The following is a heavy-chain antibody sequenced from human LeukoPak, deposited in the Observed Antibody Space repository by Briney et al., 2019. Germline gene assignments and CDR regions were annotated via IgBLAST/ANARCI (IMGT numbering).Heavy chain of an antibody. J-gene: IGHJ2*01. Sequence: GGSLRLSCAASGFTFSSYSMNWVRQAPGKGLEWVSSISSSSSYIYYADSVKGRFTISRDNAKNTLYLQMNSLRAEDTAVYYCARAGGGPTTLYWYFDLWGRGTLVTVSS. D-gene: IGHD1-1*01. CDR1: GFTFSSYS. V-gene: IGHV3-21*01. CDR3: ARAGGGPTTLYWYFDL. CDR2: ISSSSSYI.